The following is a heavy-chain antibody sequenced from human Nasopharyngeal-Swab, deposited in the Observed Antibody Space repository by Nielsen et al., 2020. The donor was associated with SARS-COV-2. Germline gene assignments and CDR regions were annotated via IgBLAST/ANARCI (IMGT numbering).Heavy chain of an antibody. D-gene: IGHD1-1*01. J-gene: IGHJ4*02. V-gene: IGHV3-21*04. CDR1: GFTFSSYS. CDR2: ISSSSSYI. CDR3: AKLERRGEELDY. Sequence: GESLKISCAASGFTFSSYSMNWVRQAPGKGLEWVSSISSSSSYIYYADSVKGRFTISRDNAKNSLYLQMNSLRAEDTAVYYCAKLERRGEELDYWGQGTLVTVSS.